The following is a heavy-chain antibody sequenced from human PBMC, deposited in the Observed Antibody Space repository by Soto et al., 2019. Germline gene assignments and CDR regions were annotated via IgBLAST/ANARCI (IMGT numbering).Heavy chain of an antibody. V-gene: IGHV3-33*01. D-gene: IGHD2-15*01. CDR2: IWYDGSNK. CDR1: GFTFSSYG. CDR3: ARDGDIVVVVAATGHYYGMDV. Sequence: QVQLVESGGGVVQPGRSLRLSCAASGFTFSSYGMHWVRQAPGKGLEWVAVIWYDGSNKYYADSVKGRFTISRDNSKNXLXLXXKSLRAEDTAVYYCARDGDIVVVVAATGHYYGMDVWGQGTTVTVSS. J-gene: IGHJ6*02.